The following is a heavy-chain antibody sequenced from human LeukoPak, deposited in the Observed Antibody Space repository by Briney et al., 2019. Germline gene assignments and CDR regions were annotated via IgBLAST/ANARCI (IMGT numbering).Heavy chain of an antibody. V-gene: IGHV4-30-2*01. CDR2: IYHSGST. Sequence: TLSLTCAVSGGSISSGGYSWSWIRQPPGKGLEWIGYIYHSGSTYYSPSLKSRVTISVDRSKNQFSLKLSSVTAADTAVYYCARARSNFDAFDIWGQGTMVTVSS. CDR1: GGSISSGGYS. CDR3: ARARSNFDAFDI. D-gene: IGHD4/OR15-4a*01. J-gene: IGHJ3*02.